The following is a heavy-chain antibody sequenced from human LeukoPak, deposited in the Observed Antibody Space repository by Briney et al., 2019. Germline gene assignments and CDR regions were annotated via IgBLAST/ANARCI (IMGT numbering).Heavy chain of an antibody. V-gene: IGHV5-51*01. CDR3: ARRSRIAAGGAEYFQH. J-gene: IGHJ1*01. Sequence: GESLKISCKGSEYSFTSYWIGWVRQMPGKGLEWMGIIYPGDSETRYSPSFQGQVTISADKSISTAYLRWSSLKASDTAMYYCARRSRIAAGGAEYFQHWGQGTLVTVSS. CDR1: EYSFTSYW. D-gene: IGHD6-13*01. CDR2: IYPGDSET.